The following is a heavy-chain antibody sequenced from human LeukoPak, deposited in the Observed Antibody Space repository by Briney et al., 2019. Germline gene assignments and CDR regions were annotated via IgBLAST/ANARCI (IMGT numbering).Heavy chain of an antibody. CDR2: IYPGDSAT. V-gene: IGHV5-51*01. CDR3: ARRWDTSGYTDY. Sequence: GESLKISCKGSGYSFATYWIGWVRQMPGKGLEWMGIIYPGDSATRYSPSFQGQVTISADKSISTAYLQWSSLKASDTAIYYCARRWDTSGYTDYWGQGTLVTVSS. CDR1: GYSFATYW. D-gene: IGHD3-22*01. J-gene: IGHJ4*02.